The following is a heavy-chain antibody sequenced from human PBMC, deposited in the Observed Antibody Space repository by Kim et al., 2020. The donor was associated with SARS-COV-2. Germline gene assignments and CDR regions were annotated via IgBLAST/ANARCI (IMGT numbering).Heavy chain of an antibody. Sequence: YTDPVEGRFTISRDNSKNSLYLQMNSLRAEDTALYYCAKGIQLDYYSGMDVWGQGTTVTVSS. V-gene: IGHV3-43D*03. CDR3: AKGIQLDYYSGMDV. J-gene: IGHJ6*01. D-gene: IGHD5-18*01.